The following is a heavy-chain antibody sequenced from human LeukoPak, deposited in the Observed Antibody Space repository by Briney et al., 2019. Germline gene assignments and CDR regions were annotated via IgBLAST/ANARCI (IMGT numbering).Heavy chain of an antibody. CDR3: ARELRYFDWLPTLDY. D-gene: IGHD3-9*01. J-gene: IGHJ4*02. CDR1: GFTFRTYE. CDR2: ISTGGSTI. Sequence: GGSLRLSCAASGFTFRTYEMNWVRQAPGKGLEWVSYISTGGSTIYYADSVKGRFTISRDNAKNSLYLQMNSLRAEDTAVYYCARELRYFDWLPTLDYWGQGTLVTVSS. V-gene: IGHV3-48*03.